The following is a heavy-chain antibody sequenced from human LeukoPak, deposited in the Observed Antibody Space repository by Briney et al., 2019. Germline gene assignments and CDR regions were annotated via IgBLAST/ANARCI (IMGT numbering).Heavy chain of an antibody. V-gene: IGHV3-23*01. CDR2: ISGSGGST. CDR1: GGSISSGGYS. Sequence: PSETLSLTCAVSGGSISSGGYSWSWIRQAPGKGLEWVSVISGSGGSTYYADSVKGRFTISRDNSKNTLYLQMNSLRAEDTAVYYCAKENYYDSSGYYCFDYWGQGTLVTVSS. CDR3: AKENYYDSSGYYCFDY. J-gene: IGHJ4*02. D-gene: IGHD3-22*01.